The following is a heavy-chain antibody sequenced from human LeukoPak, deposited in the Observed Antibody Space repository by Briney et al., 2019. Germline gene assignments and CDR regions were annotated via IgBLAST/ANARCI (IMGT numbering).Heavy chain of an antibody. D-gene: IGHD6-13*01. Sequence: SVKVSCKASGGTFSSYAISWVRQAPGQGLEWMGRIIPIFGIANYAQKFQGRVTITADKSTSTAYMELSSLRSEDTAVYYCARERPRVAALIRYYYGMDVWGQGTTVTVSS. CDR2: IIPIFGIA. V-gene: IGHV1-69*04. J-gene: IGHJ6*02. CDR1: GGTFSSYA. CDR3: ARERPRVAALIRYYYGMDV.